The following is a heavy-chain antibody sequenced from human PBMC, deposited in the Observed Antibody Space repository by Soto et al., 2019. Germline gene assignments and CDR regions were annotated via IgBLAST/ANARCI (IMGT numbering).Heavy chain of an antibody. CDR3: ARAKAPLYSSSWSWFDP. V-gene: IGHV4-59*08. CDR2: IYYSGST. J-gene: IGHJ5*02. CDR1: GGYISSYY. Sequence: SETLSLTCTVSGGYISSYYWSWIRQPPGKGLEWIGYIYYSGSTNYNPSLKSRVTISVDTSKNQFSLKLSSVTAADTAVYYCARAKAPLYSSSWSWFDPWGQGTLVTLSS. D-gene: IGHD6-13*01.